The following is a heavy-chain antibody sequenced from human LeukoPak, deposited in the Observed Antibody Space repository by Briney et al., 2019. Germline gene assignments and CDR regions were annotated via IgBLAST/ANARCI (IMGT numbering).Heavy chain of an antibody. D-gene: IGHD1-26*01. V-gene: IGHV3-30*18. CDR1: GFTFSSYG. J-gene: IGHJ6*02. Sequence: GGSLRLSCAASGFTFSSYGMHWVRQAPGKGLEWVAVIAYDGSNKYYADSVKGRFTIFRDNSKNTLYLQMNSLGAEDTAVYYCAKDSSGSYLYYYYYYGMDVWGQGTTVTVSS. CDR2: IAYDGSNK. CDR3: AKDSSGSYLYYYYYYGMDV.